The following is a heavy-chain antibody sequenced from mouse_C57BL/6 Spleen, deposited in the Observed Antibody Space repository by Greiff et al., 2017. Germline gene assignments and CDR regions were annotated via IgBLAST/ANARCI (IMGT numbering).Heavy chain of an antibody. D-gene: IGHD1-1*02. CDR3: ARHGGTTPYYFDY. V-gene: IGHV5-6*01. Sequence: EVQGVESGGDLVKPGGSLKLSCAASGFTFSSYGMSWVRQTPDKRLEWVATISSGGSYTYYPDSVKGRYTISRDNAKTTLYLQMSSLKSEDTAMYYCARHGGTTPYYFDYWGQGTTLTVSS. CDR1: GFTFSSYG. CDR2: ISSGGSYT. J-gene: IGHJ2*01.